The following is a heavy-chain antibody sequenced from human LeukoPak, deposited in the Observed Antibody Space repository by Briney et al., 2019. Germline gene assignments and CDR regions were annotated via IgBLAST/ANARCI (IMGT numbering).Heavy chain of an antibody. CDR1: GFTFNSYA. D-gene: IGHD2-21*01. Sequence: GGSLRLSCAASGFTFNSYAMNWVRQAPGKGLEWVSVISGGGGNTYYPDSVKGRFTISRDNSKNTVYLQMNSLRAEDTAIYYCAKTVVVITFRFDSWGQGSLVTVSS. J-gene: IGHJ4*02. CDR2: ISGGGGNT. V-gene: IGHV3-23*01. CDR3: AKTVVVITFRFDS.